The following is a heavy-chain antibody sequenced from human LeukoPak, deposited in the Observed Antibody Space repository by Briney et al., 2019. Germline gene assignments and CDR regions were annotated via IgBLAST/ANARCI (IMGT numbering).Heavy chain of an antibody. D-gene: IGHD3-22*01. CDR1: GYTFTNYY. CDR2: INPSGDST. V-gene: IGHV1-46*01. CDR3: ARGFYDTSGYSLYYFDY. Sequence: ASVKVSCKASGYTFTNYYMHWVRHAPGQGLEWMGIINPSGDSTTYAQKFQGRVTMTRDMSTSTVYMELRSLRSEDTAVYYCARGFYDTSGYSLYYFDYWGQGTLVTVSS. J-gene: IGHJ4*02.